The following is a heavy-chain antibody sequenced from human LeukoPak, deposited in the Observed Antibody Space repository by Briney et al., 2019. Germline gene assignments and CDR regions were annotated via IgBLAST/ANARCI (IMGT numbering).Heavy chain of an antibody. CDR3: ARDSLDYDIDY. CDR2: IKKDGSEI. D-gene: IGHD4-17*01. V-gene: IGHV3-7*01. Sequence: GGSLRLSCAASGFAFSNFWMSWVRQPPGKGLEWVANIKKDGSEINYVDSVKGRFTISRDNAKNSLYLQMNSLRAEDTAVYYCARDSLDYDIDYWGQGTLVIVSS. CDR1: GFAFSNFW. J-gene: IGHJ4*02.